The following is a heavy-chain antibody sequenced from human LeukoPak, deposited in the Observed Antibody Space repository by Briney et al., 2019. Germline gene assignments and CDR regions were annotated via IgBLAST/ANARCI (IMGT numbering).Heavy chain of an antibody. J-gene: IGHJ6*02. V-gene: IGHV3-21*01. CDR2: ISSSSSYI. CDR3: ARGDYYGSGSYSLDYYYGMDV. Sequence: GGSLRLSCAASGFTFSSYSMNWVRQAPGKGLEWVSSISSSSSYIYYADSVKGRFTISRDNAKNSLYLQMNSLRAEDTAVYYCARGDYYGSGSYSLDYYYGMDVWGQGTTVTVSS. CDR1: GFTFSSYS. D-gene: IGHD3-10*01.